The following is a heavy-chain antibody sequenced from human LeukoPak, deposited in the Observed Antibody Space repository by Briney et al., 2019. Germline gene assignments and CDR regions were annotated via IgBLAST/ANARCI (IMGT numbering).Heavy chain of an antibody. CDR3: ARLTTGRNFDI. J-gene: IGHJ3*02. CDR2: IYPGDSDT. V-gene: IGHV5-51*01. Sequence: GESLKISCQVSGYSFTNYWIGWVRQMPGKGLEWMGSIYPGDSDTRYSPSFQGQVTISADKSITTASLQWHSLKASDTAMYYCARLTTGRNFDIWGQGTVVTVSS. D-gene: IGHD1-1*01. CDR1: GYSFTNYW.